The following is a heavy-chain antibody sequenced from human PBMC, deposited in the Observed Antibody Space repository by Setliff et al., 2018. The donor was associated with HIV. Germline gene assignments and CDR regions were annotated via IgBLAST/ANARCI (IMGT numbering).Heavy chain of an antibody. CDR3: ARDIHGWHFDL. CDR1: RDSIRNGAYY. V-gene: IGHV4-39*07. CDR2: IYYSGSA. J-gene: IGHJ2*01. D-gene: IGHD2-21*01. Sequence: PSETLSLTCTVSRDSIRNGAYYWGWIRQPPGKGLEWIGSIYYSGSAYYNPSFKSRVTLSVDTSENQFSLRLSSVTAADTAVYYCARDIHGWHFDLWGRGTLVT.